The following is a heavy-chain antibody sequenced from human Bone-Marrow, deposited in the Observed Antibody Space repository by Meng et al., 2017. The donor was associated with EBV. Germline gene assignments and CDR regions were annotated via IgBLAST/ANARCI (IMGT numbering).Heavy chain of an antibody. J-gene: IGHJ4*02. Sequence: QLWGDGRLHRSGTLSPNCAAHVGSFNCYNWSLLRQPPGKGLELIGEINHSGSTNYNPSLQSRVTISVDTSKNQFSLKLSSVTAADTAVYYCASWASSIAARPPYYWGQGTLVTVSS. CDR2: INHSGST. CDR1: VGSFNCYN. V-gene: IGHV4-34*01. D-gene: IGHD6-6*01. CDR3: ASWASSIAARPPYY.